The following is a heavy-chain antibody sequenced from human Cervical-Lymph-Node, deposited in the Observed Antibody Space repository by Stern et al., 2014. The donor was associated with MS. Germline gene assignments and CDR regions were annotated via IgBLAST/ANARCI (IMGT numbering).Heavy chain of an antibody. V-gene: IGHV3-30*04. CDR2: VSYDGSDE. J-gene: IGHJ6*02. Sequence: QVQLVESGGGVVQPGRSLRLSCAASGFTFSYSTMHWVRPAPGKGLEWVATVSYDGSDEYYPGSVKGRFTISRDNSKNTLYLQVNSLRAEDTGVYFCARDRTVTTYYYYYGMDVWGQGTTVTVSS. CDR3: ARDRTVTTYYYYYGMDV. D-gene: IGHD4-11*01. CDR1: GFTFSYST.